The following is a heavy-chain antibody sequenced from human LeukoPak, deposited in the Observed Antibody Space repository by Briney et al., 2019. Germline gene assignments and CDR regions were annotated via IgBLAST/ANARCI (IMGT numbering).Heavy chain of an antibody. J-gene: IGHJ4*02. D-gene: IGHD3-10*01. Sequence: GGSLRLSCAASGFTFSNHWMSWVRQAPGKGLEWVANIKEDGSEKYYVDSVKGRFTISRDNAKNPLYLQMNSLTAEDTAVYYCARTIRGYWGQGTLVTVSS. CDR2: IKEDGSEK. CDR3: ARTIRGY. V-gene: IGHV3-7*01. CDR1: GFTFSNHW.